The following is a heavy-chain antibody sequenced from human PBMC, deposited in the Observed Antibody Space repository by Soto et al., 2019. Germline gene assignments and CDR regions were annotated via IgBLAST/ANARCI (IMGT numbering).Heavy chain of an antibody. CDR3: ETDTGQGSLVNDFWSGYPLRN. Sequence: ASVKVSCKVSGYTLTELSMHWVRQAPGKGLEWMGGFDPEDGETIYAQKFQGRVTMTEDTSTDTAYMELSSLRSEDTAVYYCETDTGQGSLVNDFWSGYPLRNWGQGTLVTVSS. J-gene: IGHJ4*02. D-gene: IGHD3-3*01. CDR1: GYTLTELS. V-gene: IGHV1-24*01. CDR2: FDPEDGET.